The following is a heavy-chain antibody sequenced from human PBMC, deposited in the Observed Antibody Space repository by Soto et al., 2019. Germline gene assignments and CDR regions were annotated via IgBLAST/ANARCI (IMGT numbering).Heavy chain of an antibody. D-gene: IGHD3-16*01. Sequence: QVQLVESGGGVVQPGRSLRLSCAASGFTFSSYGMHWVRQAPGKGLEWVAVISYDGSNKYYADSVKGRFTISRDNSKNTQYLQMNSLRAEDTAVYYCAKDLRSGGALNWFDPWGQGTLVTVSS. V-gene: IGHV3-30*18. J-gene: IGHJ5*02. CDR2: ISYDGSNK. CDR3: AKDLRSGGALNWFDP. CDR1: GFTFSSYG.